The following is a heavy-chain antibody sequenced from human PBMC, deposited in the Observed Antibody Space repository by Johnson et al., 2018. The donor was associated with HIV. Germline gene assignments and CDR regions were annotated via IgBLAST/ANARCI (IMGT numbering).Heavy chain of an antibody. Sequence: QVQLVESGGGVVQPGGSLRLSCAASGFTFSSYGMHWVRQAPGKGLEWVAFIRYAGSNKYYADSVKGRFTISRDNSKNTLYLQMNSLRAEDTAVYYCAKTIVVVTADAFDIWGQGTMVTVSS. CDR3: AKTIVVVTADAFDI. V-gene: IGHV3-30*02. CDR2: IRYAGSNK. J-gene: IGHJ3*02. CDR1: GFTFSSYG. D-gene: IGHD2-21*02.